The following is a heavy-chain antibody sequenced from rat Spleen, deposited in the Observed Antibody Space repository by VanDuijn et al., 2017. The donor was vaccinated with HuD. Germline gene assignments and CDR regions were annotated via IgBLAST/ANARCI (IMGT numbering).Heavy chain of an antibody. CDR3: VRQDTSGYSNWFAY. J-gene: IGHJ3*01. Sequence: EVQLVETGGGLVQPGRSLKLSCVASGFTFSAYWMYWIRQAPTKGLEWVASISPSGVTYYRDSVKGRFTVSRENAKSTLYFLIDSLRSEDTATYYCVRQDTSGYSNWFAYWGQGALVTVSS. CDR1: GFTFSAYW. D-gene: IGHD4-3*01. V-gene: IGHV5-25*01. CDR2: ISPSGVT.